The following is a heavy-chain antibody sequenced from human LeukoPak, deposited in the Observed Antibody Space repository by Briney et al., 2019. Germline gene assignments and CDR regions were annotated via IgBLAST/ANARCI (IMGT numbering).Heavy chain of an antibody. Sequence: TGGSLRLSCAASGFTFSSYIMNWVRQAPGKGLEWLSSISSSSSYIYYADSVKGRFTISRDNAQDSLYLQMNSLRAEDTAVYYCARDRGYSNFDYWGQGTLLTVSS. CDR3: ARDRGYSNFDY. J-gene: IGHJ4*02. CDR2: ISSSSSYI. D-gene: IGHD4-11*01. V-gene: IGHV3-21*01. CDR1: GFTFSSYI.